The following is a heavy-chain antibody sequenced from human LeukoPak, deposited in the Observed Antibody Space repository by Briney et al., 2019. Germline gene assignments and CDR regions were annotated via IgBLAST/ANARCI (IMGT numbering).Heavy chain of an antibody. Sequence: SETLSLTCTVSGGSVSSGSYYWSWIRQPPGKGLEWIGYIYYSGSTNYNPSLKSRVTISVDTSKNQFSLKLSSVTAADTAVYYCAGGGGYGGYESGYWGQGTLVTVSS. V-gene: IGHV4-61*01. D-gene: IGHD5-12*01. CDR1: GGSVSSGSYY. J-gene: IGHJ4*02. CDR2: IYYSGST. CDR3: AGGGGYGGYESGY.